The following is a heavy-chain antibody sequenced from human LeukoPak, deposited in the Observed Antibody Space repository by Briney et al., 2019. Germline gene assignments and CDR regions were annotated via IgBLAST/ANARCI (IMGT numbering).Heavy chain of an antibody. V-gene: IGHV3-21*01. Sequence: GGSLRLSCAASGFTVSGNYMSWVRQAPGKGLEWVSSITSTSTYIFYSDSVKGRFTISRDNAQNSLSLQMSSLRVDDTAVYYCAREPTFGTNCADLWGQGTLVTVSS. CDR3: AREPTFGTNCADL. J-gene: IGHJ5*02. CDR1: GFTVSGNY. D-gene: IGHD2-8*01. CDR2: ITSTSTYI.